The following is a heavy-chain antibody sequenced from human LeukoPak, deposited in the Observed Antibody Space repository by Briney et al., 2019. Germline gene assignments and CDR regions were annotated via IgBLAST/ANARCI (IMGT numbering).Heavy chain of an antibody. Sequence: PGGSLRLSCAASGFTFSSYAMHWVRQAPGKGLEWVAVISYDGSNKYYADSVKGRFTTSRDNSKNTLYLQMNSLRAEDTAVYYCARDRATVTTVFYYYYYGMDVWGQGTTVTVSS. V-gene: IGHV3-30-3*01. J-gene: IGHJ6*02. D-gene: IGHD4-17*01. CDR3: ARDRATVTTVFYYYYYGMDV. CDR1: GFTFSSYA. CDR2: ISYDGSNK.